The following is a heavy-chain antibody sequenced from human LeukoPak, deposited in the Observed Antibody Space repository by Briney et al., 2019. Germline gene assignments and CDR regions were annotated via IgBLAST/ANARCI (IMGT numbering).Heavy chain of an antibody. CDR1: GFTFSSYA. Sequence: GGSLRLSCAASGFTFSSYAMSWIRQAPGKGLEWVSAISVSGGSTYYADSVKGRFTIFRDNSKNTLYLQMNSLRAEDTAVYYCAKGSGLGYCSSTTCRPFYYYYYGMDVWGKGTTVTVSS. J-gene: IGHJ6*04. CDR3: AKGSGLGYCSSTTCRPFYYYYYGMDV. CDR2: ISVSGGST. D-gene: IGHD2-2*01. V-gene: IGHV3-23*01.